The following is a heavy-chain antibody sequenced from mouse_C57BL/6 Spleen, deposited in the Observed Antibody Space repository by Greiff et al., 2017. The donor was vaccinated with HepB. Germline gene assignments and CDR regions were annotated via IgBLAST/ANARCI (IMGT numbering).Heavy chain of an antibody. V-gene: IGHV1-15*01. CDR2: IDPETGGT. Sequence: QVQLQQSGAELVRPGASVPLSCKASGYTFTDYEMHWVKQTPVHGLEWIGAIDPETGGTAYNQKFKGKAILTADKSSSTAYMELRSLTSEDSAVYYCTSYYYGSSYGFAYWGQGTLVTVSA. D-gene: IGHD1-1*01. CDR3: TSYYYGSSYGFAY. J-gene: IGHJ3*01. CDR1: GYTFTDYE.